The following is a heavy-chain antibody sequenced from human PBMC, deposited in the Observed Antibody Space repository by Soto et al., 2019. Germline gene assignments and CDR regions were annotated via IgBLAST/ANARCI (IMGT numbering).Heavy chain of an antibody. J-gene: IGHJ4*02. CDR3: TTGVCISPSCYAADIRVRGPPFAY. D-gene: IGHD2-2*01. Sequence: PGGSLRLSCAASGFTFSNAWMSWVRQAPGKGLEWVGRIKSKTDGGTTDYAAPVKGRFTISRDDSKNTLYLQMNSLKNEDTAVYYCTTGVCISPSCYAADIRVRGPPFAYWGKGPLVPVS. V-gene: IGHV3-15*01. CDR2: IKSKTDGGTT. CDR1: GFTFSNAW.